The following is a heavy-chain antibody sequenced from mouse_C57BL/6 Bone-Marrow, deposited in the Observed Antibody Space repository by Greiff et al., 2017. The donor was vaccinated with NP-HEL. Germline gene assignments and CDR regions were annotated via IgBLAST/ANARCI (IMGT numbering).Heavy chain of an antibody. Sequence: VQLHQSGAELVRPGASVTLSCKASGYTFTDYEMHWVKQTPVHGLEWIGAIDPETGGTAYNQKFKGKAILTADKSSSTAYMELRSLTSEDSAVYYCTNGYYDYFDYWGQGTTLTVSS. D-gene: IGHD2-3*01. CDR2: IDPETGGT. CDR3: TNGYYDYFDY. V-gene: IGHV1-15*01. CDR1: GYTFTDYE. J-gene: IGHJ2*01.